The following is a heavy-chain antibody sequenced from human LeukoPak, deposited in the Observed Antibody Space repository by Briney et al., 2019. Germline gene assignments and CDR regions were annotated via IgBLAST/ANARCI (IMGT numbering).Heavy chain of an antibody. D-gene: IGHD5-18*01. CDR3: ARSVDTSMVGDY. CDR2: IYYSGST. J-gene: IGHJ4*02. Sequence: SETLSLTCTVAGGAISNYYWSWIRQPPGKGLEWIGYIYYSGSTNYNPSLKNRVTISLDTSKNQFSLKLNSVTAADTAVYYCARSVDTSMVGDYWGQGTLVTVSS. CDR1: GGAISNYY. V-gene: IGHV4-59*01.